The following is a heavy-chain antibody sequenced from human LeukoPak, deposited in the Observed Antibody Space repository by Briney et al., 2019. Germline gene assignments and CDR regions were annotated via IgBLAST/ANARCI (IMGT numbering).Heavy chain of an antibody. CDR3: AVYDSSGYYYSNDAFDI. J-gene: IGHJ3*02. CDR2: MNPNSGNT. D-gene: IGHD3-22*01. CDR1: GYTFTSYD. Sequence: GASVKVSCKASGYTFTSYDINRVRQATGQGLEWMGWMNPNSGNTGYAQKFQGRVTMTRNTSISTAYMELSSLRSEDTAVYYCAVYDSSGYYYSNDAFDIWGQGTMVTVSS. V-gene: IGHV1-8*01.